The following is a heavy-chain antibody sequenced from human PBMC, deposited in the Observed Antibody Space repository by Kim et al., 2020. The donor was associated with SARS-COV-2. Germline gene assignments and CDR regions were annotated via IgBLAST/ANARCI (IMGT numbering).Heavy chain of an antibody. J-gene: IGHJ4*02. CDR3: ATVFGPYSSTWYSVDY. Sequence: VKGRVTISRDNSKTTLYLQMSSLRAEDTAIYYCATVFGPYSSTWYSVDYWGQGTLVTVSS. D-gene: IGHD6-13*01. V-gene: IGHV3-30*07.